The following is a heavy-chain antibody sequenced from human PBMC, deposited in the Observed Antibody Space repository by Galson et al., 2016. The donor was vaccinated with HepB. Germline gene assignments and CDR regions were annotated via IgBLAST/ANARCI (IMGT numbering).Heavy chain of an antibody. D-gene: IGHD4-23*01. CDR3: VCGNYREYYFDY. CDR2: INPSGAGA. CDR1: GYNFTSYY. Sequence: SVKVSCKASGYNFTSYYLHWVRQAPGQGLEWMGIINPSGAGASHAQKFQGRLTMTRNPSTTTGYMELSSLRSEDTAGYYCVCGNYREYYFDYWGQGTLVTVSS. V-gene: IGHV1-46*01. J-gene: IGHJ4*02.